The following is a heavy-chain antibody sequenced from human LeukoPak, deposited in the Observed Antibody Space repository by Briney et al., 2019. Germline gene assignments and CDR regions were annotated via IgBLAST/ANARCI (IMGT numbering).Heavy chain of an antibody. J-gene: IGHJ4*02. CDR3: ARAPYDSSGPIAQYFDY. CDR1: GFTFSDYY. D-gene: IGHD3-22*01. V-gene: IGHV3-11*04. Sequence: GGSLRLSCAASGFTFSDYYMSWIRQAPGKGLEWVSYISSSGSTIYYADSVKGRFTISRDNAKNSLYLRMSSLRAEDTAVYYCARAPYDSSGPIAQYFDYWGQGTRVTVSS. CDR2: ISSSGSTI.